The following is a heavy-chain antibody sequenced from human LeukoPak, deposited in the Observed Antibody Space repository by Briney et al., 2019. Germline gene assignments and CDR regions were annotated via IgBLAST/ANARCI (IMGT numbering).Heavy chain of an antibody. CDR3: ARGRGGSYHY. CDR1: GFTFSNDW. V-gene: IGHV3-74*01. Sequence: PGGSLRLSCAASGFTFSNDWMHWVRQALGKGLVWVSRINTDGSTTTYADSVKGRFTISRDNAKNTLYLQMNSLRVEDTAVYYCARGRGGSYHYWGQGTLVIVSS. D-gene: IGHD1-26*01. CDR2: INTDGSTT. J-gene: IGHJ4*02.